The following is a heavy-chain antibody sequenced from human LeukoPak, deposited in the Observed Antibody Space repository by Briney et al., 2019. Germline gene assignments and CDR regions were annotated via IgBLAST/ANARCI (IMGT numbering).Heavy chain of an antibody. Sequence: ASVKVSCKVSGYTLTELSMHWVRQAPGKGLEWMGGFDPEDGETTYAQKFQGRVTMTEDTSTDIAYMELSSLRSEDTAVYYCATEFNLRIAAARYYYYGMDVWGQGTTVTVSS. V-gene: IGHV1-24*01. CDR3: ATEFNLRIAAARYYYYGMDV. CDR2: FDPEDGET. D-gene: IGHD6-13*01. CDR1: GYTLTELS. J-gene: IGHJ6*02.